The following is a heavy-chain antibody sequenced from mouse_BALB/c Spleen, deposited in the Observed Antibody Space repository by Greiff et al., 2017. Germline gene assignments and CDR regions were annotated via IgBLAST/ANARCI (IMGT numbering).Heavy chain of an antibody. D-gene: IGHD2-14*01. CDR3: ARGYDGLDY. CDR2: ISDGGSYT. V-gene: IGHV5-4*02. CDR1: GFTFSDYY. Sequence: EVQLVESGGGLVKPGGSLKLSCAASGFTFSDYYMYWVRQTPEKRLEWVATISDGGSYTYYPDSVKGRFTISRDNAKNNLYLQMSSLKSEDTAMYYCARGYDGLDYWGQGTTLTVSS. J-gene: IGHJ2*01.